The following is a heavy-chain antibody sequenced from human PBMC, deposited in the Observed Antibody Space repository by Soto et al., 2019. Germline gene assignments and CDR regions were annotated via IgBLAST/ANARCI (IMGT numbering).Heavy chain of an antibody. CDR3: SNGHYSSSSRGWFDP. CDR1: GGTFSSSA. J-gene: IGHJ5*02. Sequence: QVQLVQSGAEVKKPGSSVKVSCKASGGTFSSSAISWVRQAPGQGLEWMGGIIPIFGTADYAQKFQGRVTITADESTTTAYMELSSLRTADTAVYYCSNGHYSSSSRGWFDPWGQGTLVIVSS. V-gene: IGHV1-69*01. CDR2: IIPIFGTA. D-gene: IGHD6-13*01.